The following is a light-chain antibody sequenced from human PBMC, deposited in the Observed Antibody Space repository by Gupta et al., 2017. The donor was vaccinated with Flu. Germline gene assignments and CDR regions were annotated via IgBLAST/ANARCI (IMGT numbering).Light chain of an antibody. V-gene: IGKV3-11*01. Sequence: EVVLTQSPATLSLSPGERATLSCRASQSISSNLVWYQQKPGQAPRLLIFDASNRATGVPDRFSGSGSGTDFTLTISSLEPEDFAFYYCQQRSTWPSPWTFGQGTRVENK. CDR1: QSISSN. CDR2: DAS. J-gene: IGKJ1*01. CDR3: QQRSTWPSPWT.